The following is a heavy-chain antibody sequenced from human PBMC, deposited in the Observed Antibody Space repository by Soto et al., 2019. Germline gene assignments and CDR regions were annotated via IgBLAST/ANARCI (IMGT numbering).Heavy chain of an antibody. D-gene: IGHD4-4*01. CDR3: ASRGDYSNYGRGDYYYYGMDV. Sequence: GESLKISCKGSGYSFTSYWIGWVRQMPGKGLEWMGIIYPGDSDTRYSPSFQGQVTISADKSISTAYLQWSSLKASDTAMYYCASRGDYSNYGRGDYYYYGMDVWGKGTTVTVSS. V-gene: IGHV5-51*01. CDR1: GYSFTSYW. J-gene: IGHJ6*04. CDR2: IYPGDSDT.